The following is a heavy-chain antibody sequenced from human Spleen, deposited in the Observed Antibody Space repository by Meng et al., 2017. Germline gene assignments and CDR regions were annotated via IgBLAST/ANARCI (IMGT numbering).Heavy chain of an antibody. V-gene: IGHV4-38-2*02. CDR2: IYHSGST. J-gene: IGHJ4*02. CDR1: GYQITTAYY. D-gene: IGHD3-3*01. CDR3: ARRLFFGTVLWFDY. Sequence: SETLSLTCTVSGYQITTAYYWGWIRQPPGKALEWIGHIYHSGSTYFNPSLKSRLTISLDTSRNQFSLKLSSVTAADTAVYYCARRLFFGTVLWFDYWGQGTLVTVSS.